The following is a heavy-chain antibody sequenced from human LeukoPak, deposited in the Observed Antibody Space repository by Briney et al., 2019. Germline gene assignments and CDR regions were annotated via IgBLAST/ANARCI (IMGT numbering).Heavy chain of an antibody. CDR2: ILHSGST. V-gene: IGHV4-38-2*01. D-gene: IGHD3-22*01. CDR1: GYSISSAYY. Sequence: SETLSLTCAVSGYSISSAYYWGWIRQPPGKGLEWIGSILHSGSTYYNPSLKSRVTISVDTSKNHFSLKLSSVTAADTAVYYCARLPDYYGSNGYYFDYWGQGTLVTVSS. J-gene: IGHJ4*02. CDR3: ARLPDYYGSNGYYFDY.